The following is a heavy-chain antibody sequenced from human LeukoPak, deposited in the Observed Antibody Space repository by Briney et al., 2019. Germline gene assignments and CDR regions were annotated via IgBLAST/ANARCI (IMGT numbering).Heavy chain of an antibody. CDR3: ARATGTTMDV. CDR1: GGSISSGSYY. CDR2: IYTSGST. V-gene: IGHV4-61*02. D-gene: IGHD1/OR15-1a*01. Sequence: PSQTLSLTCTVPGGSISSGSYYWSWIRQPAGKGLEWIGRIYTSGSTNYNPSLKSRVTISVDTSKNQFSLKLSSVTAADTAVYYCARATGTTMDVWGKGTTVTVSS. J-gene: IGHJ6*04.